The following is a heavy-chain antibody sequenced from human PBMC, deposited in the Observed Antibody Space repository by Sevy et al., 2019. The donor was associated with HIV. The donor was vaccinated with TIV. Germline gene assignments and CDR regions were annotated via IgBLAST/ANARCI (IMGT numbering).Heavy chain of an antibody. V-gene: IGHV3-30*02. CDR1: GFTFSSYG. D-gene: IGHD6-13*01. CDR3: AKDPFSSSAAYGMDV. CDR2: IRYDGSNK. Sequence: GGSLRLSCAASGFTFSSYGMHWVRQAPGKGLEWVAFIRYDGSNKYYADYVKGRFTISRDNSKNTLYLQMNSLRAEDTAVYYCAKDPFSSSAAYGMDVWGQGTTVTVSS. J-gene: IGHJ6*02.